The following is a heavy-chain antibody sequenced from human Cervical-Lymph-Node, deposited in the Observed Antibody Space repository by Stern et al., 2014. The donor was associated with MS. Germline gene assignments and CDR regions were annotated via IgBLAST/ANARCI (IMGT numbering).Heavy chain of an antibody. CDR2: IYHSGST. V-gene: IGHV4-38-2*02. D-gene: IGHD6-13*01. CDR3: AREEQQLVHGNWFDP. J-gene: IGHJ5*02. CDR1: GYSISSGYY. Sequence: QLQLQESGPGLVKPSETLSLTCTVSGYSISSGYYWGWIRQPPGKGLEWIGTIYHSGSTYYNPSLKSRVTISVDTSKNQFSLKLSSVTAADTAVYYCAREEQQLVHGNWFDPWGQGTLVTVSS.